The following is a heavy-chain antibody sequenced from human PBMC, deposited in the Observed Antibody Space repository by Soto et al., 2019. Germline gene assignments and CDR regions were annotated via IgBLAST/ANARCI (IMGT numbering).Heavy chain of an antibody. J-gene: IGHJ6*02. CDR3: ARHHTSAYNSGLDV. V-gene: IGHV4-39*01. CDR2: TYYNGNT. CDR1: GGSISTSYDY. Sequence: QLQLQESGPGLVKPSETLSLTCNVSGGSISTSYDYWGWIRQPPGKRLEWIGTTYYNGNTYYNPSLMSRVPISIDTSNNQFSLNLRSVTAADTALYYCARHHTSAYNSGLDVWGQGTTVTVSS.